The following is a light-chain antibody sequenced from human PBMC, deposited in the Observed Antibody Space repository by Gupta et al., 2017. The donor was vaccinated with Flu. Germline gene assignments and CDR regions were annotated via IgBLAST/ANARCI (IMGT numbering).Light chain of an antibody. Sequence: EIVMTQSPATLSVSLGERSTLSCRASQSVNSNFAWYQQKPGQAPRLLIFDASTRATGIPARFSGSGWGTEFTLTISSRQSEDFAVYYCQQHESWPLYTFGQGTKLEIK. CDR3: QQHESWPLYT. V-gene: IGKV3-15*01. J-gene: IGKJ2*01. CDR2: DAS. CDR1: QSVNSN.